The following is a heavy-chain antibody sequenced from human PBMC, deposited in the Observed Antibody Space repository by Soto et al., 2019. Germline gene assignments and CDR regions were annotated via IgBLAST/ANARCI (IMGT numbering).Heavy chain of an antibody. V-gene: IGHV3-33*01. Sequence: QVQLVESGGGVVQPGRSLRLSCAASGFTFSSYGMHWVRQAPGKGLEWVAVIWYDGSNKYYADSVKGRFTISRDNSKNTLDLQMNSLRAEDTAVYYCARGVAAAGTDYKPFDYWGQGTLVTVSS. CDR3: ARGVAAAGTDYKPFDY. D-gene: IGHD6-13*01. J-gene: IGHJ4*02. CDR1: GFTFSSYG. CDR2: IWYDGSNK.